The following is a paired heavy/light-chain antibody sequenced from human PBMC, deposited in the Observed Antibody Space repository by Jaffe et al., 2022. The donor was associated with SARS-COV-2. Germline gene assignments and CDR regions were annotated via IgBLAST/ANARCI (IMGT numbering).Heavy chain of an antibody. CDR1: GYSFTSYW. J-gene: IGHJ6*02. D-gene: IGHD4-17*01. CDR2: IYPGDSDT. V-gene: IGHV5-51*01. Sequence: EVQLVQSGAEVKKPGESLKISCKGSGYSFTSYWIGWVRQMPGKGLEWMGIIYPGDSDTRYSPSFQGQVTISADKSISTAYLQWSSLKASDTAMYYCARRGGDYVGKSTLNYYGMDVWGQGTTVTVSS. CDR3: ARRGGDYVGKSTLNYYGMDV.
Light chain of an antibody. J-gene: IGLJ3*02. Sequence: QSVLTQPPSVSAAPGQKVTISCSGSSSNIGNNYVSWYQQLPGTAPKLLIYDNNKRPSGIPDRFSGSKSGTSATLGITGLQTGDEADYYCGTWDSSLSLNWVFGGGTKLTVL. CDR3: GTWDSSLSLNWV. CDR1: SSNIGNNY. CDR2: DNN. V-gene: IGLV1-51*01.